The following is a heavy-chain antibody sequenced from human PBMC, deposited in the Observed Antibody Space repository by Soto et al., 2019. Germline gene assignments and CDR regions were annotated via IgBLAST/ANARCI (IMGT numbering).Heavy chain of an antibody. CDR1: GRSLSSGAYS. J-gene: IGHJ6*02. CDR2: IYHSGST. D-gene: IGHD4-4*01. V-gene: IGHV4-30-2*01. Sequence: SETLSLTCAVSGRSLSSGAYSWSWIRQTPGKGLEWIGYIYHSGSTYYYPSLKSRVTISVDRSKNQFSLKLSSVTAADTAVYYCARGLCHYSNYDPTPCGMDVWGQGTMVTVSS. CDR3: ARGLCHYSNYDPTPCGMDV.